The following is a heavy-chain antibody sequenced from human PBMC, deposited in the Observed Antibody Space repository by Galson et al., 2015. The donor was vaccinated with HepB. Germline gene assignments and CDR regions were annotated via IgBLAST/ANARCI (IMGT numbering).Heavy chain of an antibody. CDR2: INPSGGST. Sequence: SVKVSCKASGYTITSYYMHWVRQAPGQGLEWMGIINPSGGSTSYAQKFQGRVTMTRDTSTSTVYMELSSLGSEDTAVYYCARDWGYCSGGSCSHFDYWGQGTLVTVSS. CDR3: ARDWGYCSGGSCSHFDY. J-gene: IGHJ4*02. CDR1: GYTITSYY. V-gene: IGHV1-46*03. D-gene: IGHD2-15*01.